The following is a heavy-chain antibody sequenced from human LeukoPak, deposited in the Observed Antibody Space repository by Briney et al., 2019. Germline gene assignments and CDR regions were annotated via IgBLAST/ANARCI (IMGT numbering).Heavy chain of an antibody. CDR3: VYVVPAAYRTYYFDY. D-gene: IGHD2-2*01. Sequence: ASVKVSCRASGYTFTSYGISWVRQAPGQGLEWMGWISAYNGNTNYAQKLQGRVTMTTDTSTNTAYMELRSLRSDDTAVYYCVYVVPAAYRTYYFDYWGQGTLVTVSS. V-gene: IGHV1-18*01. CDR1: GYTFTSYG. J-gene: IGHJ4*02. CDR2: ISAYNGNT.